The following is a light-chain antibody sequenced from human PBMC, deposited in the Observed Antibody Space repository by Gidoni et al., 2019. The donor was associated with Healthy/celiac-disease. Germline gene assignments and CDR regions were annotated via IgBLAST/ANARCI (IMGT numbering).Light chain of an antibody. CDR3: QQYYSYPWT. CDR2: AES. Sequence: AIRMIQSPSSFSASTGDRVTITCRASQGISSYLAWYQQKPGKAPKLLIYAESTLQSGVPSRFSGSGSGTDFTLTISCLQSEDFATYYCQQYYSYPWTFGQGTKVEIK. V-gene: IGKV1-8*01. J-gene: IGKJ1*01. CDR1: QGISSY.